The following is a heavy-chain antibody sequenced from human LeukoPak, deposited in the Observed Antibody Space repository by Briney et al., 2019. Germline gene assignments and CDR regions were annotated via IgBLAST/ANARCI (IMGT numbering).Heavy chain of an antibody. D-gene: IGHD6-13*01. V-gene: IGHV4-38-2*01. CDR2: IYHSGST. CDR3: ARVWAGAAAGTVPDH. J-gene: IGHJ5*02. CDR1: GYSISSGYY. Sequence: PSETLSLTCAVSGYSISSGYYWGWIRQPPGKGLERIGSIYHSGSTYYNPSLKSRVTMSVDMSKNQFSVKLNSVTAADTAVYYCARVWAGAAAGTVPDHWGQGTLVTVSS.